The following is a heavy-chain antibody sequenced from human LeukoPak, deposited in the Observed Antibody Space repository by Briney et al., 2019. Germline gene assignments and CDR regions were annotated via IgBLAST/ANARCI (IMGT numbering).Heavy chain of an antibody. D-gene: IGHD2-2*01. Sequence: SETLSLTCAVYGGSFSGYYWSWIRQPPGKGLEWIGEINHSGSTNYNPSLKSRVTISVDTSKNQLSLKLSSVTAADTAVYYCARSWGYCSSTSCYSSFFDYWGQGTLVTVSS. CDR2: INHSGST. V-gene: IGHV4-34*01. CDR3: ARSWGYCSSTSCYSSFFDY. CDR1: GGSFSGYY. J-gene: IGHJ4*02.